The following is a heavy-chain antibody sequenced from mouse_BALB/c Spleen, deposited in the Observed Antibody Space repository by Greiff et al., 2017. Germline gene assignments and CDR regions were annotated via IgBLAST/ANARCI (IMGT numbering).Heavy chain of an antibody. CDR1: GFTFSSYY. CDR2: INSNGGST. Sequence: EVKVVESGGGLVKLGGSLKLSCAASGFTFSSYYMSWVRQTPEKRLELVAAINSNGGSTYYPDTVKGRFTISRDNAKNTLYLQMSSLKSEDTALYYCARPIYDGYYFDYWGQGTTLTVSS. CDR3: ARPIYDGYYFDY. D-gene: IGHD2-3*01. J-gene: IGHJ2*01. V-gene: IGHV5-6-2*01.